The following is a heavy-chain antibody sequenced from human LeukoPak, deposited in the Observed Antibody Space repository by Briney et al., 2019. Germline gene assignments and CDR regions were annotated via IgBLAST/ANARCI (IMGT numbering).Heavy chain of an antibody. CDR2: IYYSGST. D-gene: IGHD3-9*01. J-gene: IGHJ2*01. CDR3: ARVRYDYDILTGPNWYFDL. CDR1: GGSISSYY. V-gene: IGHV4-59*05. Sequence: SETLSLTCTVSGGSISSYYWSWIRQPPGKGLEWIGSIYYSGSTYYNPSLKSRVTISVDTSKNQFSLKLSSVTAADTAVYYCARVRYDYDILTGPNWYFDLWGRGTLVTVSS.